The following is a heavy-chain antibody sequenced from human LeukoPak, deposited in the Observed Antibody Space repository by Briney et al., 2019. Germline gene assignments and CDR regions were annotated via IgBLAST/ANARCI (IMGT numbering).Heavy chain of an antibody. CDR2: IYTSGST. V-gene: IGHV4-61*02. Sequence: SETLSLTCTVSGGSISTSNYYWSWIRQPAGKGLEWIGRIYTSGSTNYNPSLKSRVTISVDTSKNQFSLRLNSVTAADTAVYYCAKAELLLDSELDYWGQGTLVTVSS. D-gene: IGHD1-7*01. CDR1: GGSISTSNYY. J-gene: IGHJ4*02. CDR3: AKAELLLDSELDY.